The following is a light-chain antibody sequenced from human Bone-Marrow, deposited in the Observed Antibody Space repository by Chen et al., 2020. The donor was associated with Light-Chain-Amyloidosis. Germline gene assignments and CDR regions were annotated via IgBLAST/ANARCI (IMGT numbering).Light chain of an antibody. J-gene: IGLJ3*02. CDR3: SSFTSRSTRV. CDR2: EVS. V-gene: IGLV2-14*01. CDR1: SSDVGGYNY. Sequence: QSALTPPASVSGSPGQSITISCTGTSSDVGGYNYVSWYQHHPGEAPKLMIYEVSNRPSGVSNRFSGSKSGNTASLTISGLQAEDEADYYCSSFTSRSTRVFGGGTKLTVL.